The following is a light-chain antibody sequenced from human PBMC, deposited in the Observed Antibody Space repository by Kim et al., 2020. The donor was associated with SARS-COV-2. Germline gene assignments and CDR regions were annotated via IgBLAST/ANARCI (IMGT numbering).Light chain of an antibody. Sequence: ASTGGRGTTTCRASQGISSYFAWYQQKPGKAPKLLISAASTLQSGVPSRFSGSGSGTDFTLTISCLQSEDFATYYCQQYYSYPPAFGQGTRLEIK. J-gene: IGKJ5*01. CDR2: AAS. CDR3: QQYYSYPPA. V-gene: IGKV1-8*01. CDR1: QGISSY.